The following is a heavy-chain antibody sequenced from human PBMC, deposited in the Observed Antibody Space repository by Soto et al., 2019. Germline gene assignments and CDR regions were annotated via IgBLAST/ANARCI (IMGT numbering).Heavy chain of an antibody. CDR1: GGSISSSSYY. CDR2: IYYSGST. Sequence: SETLSLTCTVSGGSISSSSYYWGWIRQPPGKGLEWIGSIYYSGSTYYNPSLKSRVTISVDTSKNQFSLKLSSVTAADTAVYYCARQSGDYYYYGMDVWGQGTTVTVSS. D-gene: IGHD1-26*01. CDR3: ARQSGDYYYYGMDV. J-gene: IGHJ6*02. V-gene: IGHV4-39*01.